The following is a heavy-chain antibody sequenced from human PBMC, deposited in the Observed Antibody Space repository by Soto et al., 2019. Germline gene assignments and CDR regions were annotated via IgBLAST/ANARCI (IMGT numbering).Heavy chain of an antibody. V-gene: IGHV3-23*01. Sequence: GGSLRLSCAASGFTFSSYAMSWVRQAPGKGLEWVSAISGSGGSTYYADSVKGRFTISRDNSKNTLYLQMNSLRAEDTAVYYCAKVVVAAAGYYYYGMDVWGQGTTVTVSS. D-gene: IGHD6-13*01. CDR3: AKVVVAAAGYYYYGMDV. CDR2: ISGSGGST. J-gene: IGHJ6*02. CDR1: GFTFSSYA.